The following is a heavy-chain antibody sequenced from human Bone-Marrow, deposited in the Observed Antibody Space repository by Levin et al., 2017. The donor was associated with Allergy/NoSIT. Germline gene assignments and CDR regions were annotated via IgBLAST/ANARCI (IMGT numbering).Heavy chain of an antibody. J-gene: IGHJ5*02. CDR2: ISSSSSAI. Sequence: PGGSLRLSCAASGFNFSTYSMNWVRQAPGKGLEWVSYISSSSSAIYYADSVKGRFTISRDNAENSMYLQMNSLRVDDTAVYYCARDRYSSRLRPTNWFDPWGQGTLVTVSS. CDR3: ARDRYSSRLRPTNWFDP. CDR1: GFNFSTYS. D-gene: IGHD4-17*01. V-gene: IGHV3-48*01.